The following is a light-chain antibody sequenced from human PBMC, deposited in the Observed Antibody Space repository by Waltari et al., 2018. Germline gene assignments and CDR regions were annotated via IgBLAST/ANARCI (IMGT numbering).Light chain of an antibody. CDR3: QQYKSYPPI. V-gene: IGKV1D-16*01. CDR1: PGISSW. Sequence: DIQMTQSPSSLSASVGDRVTITCRASPGISSWVAWYQQTPGKAPKSLIYSASILQSGVPSRFSGSGSGTECTLTINGLQPDDFGTYYCQQYKSYPPIFGQVTKLDIK. CDR2: SAS. J-gene: IGKJ2*01.